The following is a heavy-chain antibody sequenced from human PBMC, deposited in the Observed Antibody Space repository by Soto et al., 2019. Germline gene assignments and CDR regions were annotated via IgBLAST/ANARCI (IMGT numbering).Heavy chain of an antibody. CDR2: IWYDGSNK. CDR1: GFTFSSYG. J-gene: IGHJ4*02. CDR3: ARGYYYDSSGYYGLGLAL. Sequence: QVQLVESGGGVVQPGRSLRLSCAASGFTFSSYGMHWVRQAPGKGLEWVAVIWYDGSNKYYADSVKGRFTISRDNXKXTXXLQMNSLRAEDTAVYYCARGYYYDSSGYYGLGLALWGQGTLVTVSS. D-gene: IGHD3-22*01. V-gene: IGHV3-33*01.